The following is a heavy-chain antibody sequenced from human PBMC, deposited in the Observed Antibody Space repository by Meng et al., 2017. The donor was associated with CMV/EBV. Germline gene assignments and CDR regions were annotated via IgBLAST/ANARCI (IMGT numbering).Heavy chain of an antibody. CDR2: IYYSGST. CDR3: ARDRRVRGVIGYYYYGMDV. V-gene: IGHV4-59*01. D-gene: IGHD3-10*01. Sequence: SETLSPTCTVPGGSISSYYWSWIRQPPGKGLEWIEYIYYSGSTNYNPSLKSRVTISADTSKNQFSLKLSSVTAADTAVYYCARDRRVRGVIGYYYYGMDVWGQGTTVTVSS. J-gene: IGHJ6*02. CDR1: GGSISSYY.